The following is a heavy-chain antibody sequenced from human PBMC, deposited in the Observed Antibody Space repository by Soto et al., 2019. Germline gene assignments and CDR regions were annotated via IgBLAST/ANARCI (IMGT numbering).Heavy chain of an antibody. J-gene: IGHJ2*01. CDR1: GFTFSSYW. CDR3: PRGGGIHWYVGL. Sequence: EVQLVESGGGLVQPGGSLRLSCAASGFTFSSYWMHWVRQAPGKGLVWVSRINSDGSSTSYADSVKGRFTIARDYAKNTLYLQMTSLRVEATAVSYGPRGGGIHWYVGLWGRGALVTVSS. V-gene: IGHV3-74*01. D-gene: IGHD3-16*01. CDR2: INSDGSST.